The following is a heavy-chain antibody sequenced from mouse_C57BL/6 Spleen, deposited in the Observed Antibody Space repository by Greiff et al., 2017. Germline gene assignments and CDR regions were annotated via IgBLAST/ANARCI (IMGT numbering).Heavy chain of an antibody. V-gene: IGHV1-9*01. CDR1: GYTFTGYW. Sequence: QVQLQQSGAELMKPGASVKLSCKATGYTFTGYWIEWVKQRPGHGLEWIGEIFPGSGSTNYNEKFKGKAPFTADTSSNTASMQLSSLTTEDSAIYCCASRGNWDQFAYWGQGTLVTVSA. CDR2: IFPGSGST. J-gene: IGHJ3*01. CDR3: ASRGNWDQFAY. D-gene: IGHD4-1*01.